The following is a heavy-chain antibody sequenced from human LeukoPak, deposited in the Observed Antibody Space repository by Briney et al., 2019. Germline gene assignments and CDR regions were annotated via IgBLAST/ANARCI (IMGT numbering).Heavy chain of an antibody. CDR2: IKQDGSEK. CDR3: AREYYDFWSGYPLDY. CDR1: GFTFSSYW. D-gene: IGHD3-3*01. Sequence: GGSLRLSCAASGFTFSSYWMSWVRQAPGKGLERVANIKQDGSEKYYVDSVKGRFTISRDNAKNSLYLQMNSLRAEDTAVYYCAREYYDFWSGYPLDYWGQGTLVTVSS. V-gene: IGHV3-7*01. J-gene: IGHJ4*02.